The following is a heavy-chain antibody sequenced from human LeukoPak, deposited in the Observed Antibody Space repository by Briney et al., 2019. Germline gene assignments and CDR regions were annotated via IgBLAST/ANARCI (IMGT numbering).Heavy chain of an antibody. J-gene: IGHJ4*02. CDR1: GFTVSSNY. V-gene: IGHV3-53*01. CDR2: IYSGGST. Sequence: GGSLRLSCAASGFTVSSNYMSWVRQAPGKGLEWVSVIYSGGSTYYADSVKGRFTISRDNSKNTLYLKMNSLRAEDTAVYYCAREWRYSNYGYYFDYWGQGTLVTVSS. D-gene: IGHD4-11*01. CDR3: AREWRYSNYGYYFDY.